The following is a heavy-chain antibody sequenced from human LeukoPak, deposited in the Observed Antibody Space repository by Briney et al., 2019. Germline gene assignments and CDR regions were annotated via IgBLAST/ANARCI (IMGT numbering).Heavy chain of an antibody. J-gene: IGHJ4*02. CDR1: GFTFSGYG. D-gene: IGHD4-17*01. V-gene: IGHV3-30*19. CDR2: ISYDGSNK. CDR3: IMTTVSEPTFDY. Sequence: GGSLRLSCATSGFTFSGYGMHWVRQAPGKGLEWVAVISYDGSNKYYADSVKGRFTISRDNSKNTLYLQMNSLRAEDTAVYYCIMTTVSEPTFDYWGQGTLVTVSS.